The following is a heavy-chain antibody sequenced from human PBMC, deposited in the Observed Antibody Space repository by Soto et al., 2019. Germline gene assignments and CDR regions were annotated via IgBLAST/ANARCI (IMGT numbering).Heavy chain of an antibody. J-gene: IGHJ5*02. CDR3: AHRLGYCSGGSCYIIAYNCFDP. D-gene: IGHD2-15*01. V-gene: IGHV2-5*01. CDR2: IYWNDDK. Sequence: VSGPTLVNPTQTLTLTCTFSGFSLSTSGVGVGWIRQPPGKALEWLALIYWNDDKRYSPSLKSRLTITKDTSKNQVVLTMTNMDPVDTATYYCAHRLGYCSGGSCYIIAYNCFDPWGQGTLVTVSS. CDR1: GFSLSTSGVG.